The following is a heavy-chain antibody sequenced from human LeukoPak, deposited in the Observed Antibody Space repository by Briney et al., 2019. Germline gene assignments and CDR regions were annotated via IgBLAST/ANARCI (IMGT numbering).Heavy chain of an antibody. CDR1: GGSISSYY. V-gene: IGHV4-4*07. Sequence: SETLSLTCTVSGGSISSYYWSWIRQPAGKGLEWIGRIYTSGSTNYNPSLKSRVTMSVDTSKNQFSPKLSSVTAADTAVYYCARARRDGYNQKTFDYWGQGTLVTVSS. CDR3: ARARRDGYNQKTFDY. J-gene: IGHJ4*02. CDR2: IYTSGST. D-gene: IGHD5-24*01.